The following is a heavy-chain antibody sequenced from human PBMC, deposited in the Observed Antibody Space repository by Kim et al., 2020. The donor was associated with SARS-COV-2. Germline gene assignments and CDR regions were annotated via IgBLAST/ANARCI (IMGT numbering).Heavy chain of an antibody. V-gene: IGHV3-48*02. D-gene: IGHD3-22*01. CDR2: ISSSSSTI. J-gene: IGHJ4*02. Sequence: GGSLRLSCAASGFTFSSYSMNWVRQAPGKGLEWVSYISSSSSTIYYADSVKGRFTISRDNAKNSLYLQMNSLRDEDTAGYYCARSAHGYYDSSGCYGGRGFGCWGQGSLVTVSS. CDR1: GFTFSSYS. CDR3: ARSAHGYYDSSGCYGGRGFGC.